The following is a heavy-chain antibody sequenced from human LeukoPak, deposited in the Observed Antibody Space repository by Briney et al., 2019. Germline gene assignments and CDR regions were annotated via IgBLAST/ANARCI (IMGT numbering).Heavy chain of an antibody. CDR2: ISSSGSTI. J-gene: IGHJ3*02. CDR1: GFTFSDYY. V-gene: IGHV3-11*01. D-gene: IGHD5-18*01. CDR3: ANSGVTAMGPDAFDI. Sequence: GGSLRLSCAASGFTFSDYYMSWIRQAPGKGLEWVSYISSSGSTIYYADSVKGRFTISRDNAKNSLYLQMNSLRAEDTAVYYCANSGVTAMGPDAFDIWGQGTMVTVSS.